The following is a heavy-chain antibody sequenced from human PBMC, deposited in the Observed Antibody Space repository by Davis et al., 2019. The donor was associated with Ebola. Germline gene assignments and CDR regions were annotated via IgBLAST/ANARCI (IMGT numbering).Heavy chain of an antibody. J-gene: IGHJ3*02. CDR2: IYYSGST. Sequence: PSETLSLTCTVSGGSISSHYWSWIRQPPGKGLEWIGYIYYSGSTNYNPSLKSRVTISVDTSKNQFSLKLSSVTAADTAVYYCARTVVVIATPGAFDIWGQATMVTVSS. CDR3: ARTVVVIATPGAFDI. CDR1: GGSISSHY. D-gene: IGHD2-21*01. V-gene: IGHV4-59*11.